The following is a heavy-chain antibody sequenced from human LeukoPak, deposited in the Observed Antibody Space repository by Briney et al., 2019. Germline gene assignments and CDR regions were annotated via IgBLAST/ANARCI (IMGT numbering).Heavy chain of an antibody. CDR3: ARGFNPAI. Sequence: GGSLRLSCAASGFTFSTYEMKWVRQAPGKGLEWVSYISTSGSSKFYADSVKGRFITSRDNAKNSLYLQMDSLRAEDTAVYYCARGFNPAIWGQGTMVTVSS. CDR1: GFTFSTYE. V-gene: IGHV3-48*03. J-gene: IGHJ3*02. D-gene: IGHD3-3*01. CDR2: ISTSGSSK.